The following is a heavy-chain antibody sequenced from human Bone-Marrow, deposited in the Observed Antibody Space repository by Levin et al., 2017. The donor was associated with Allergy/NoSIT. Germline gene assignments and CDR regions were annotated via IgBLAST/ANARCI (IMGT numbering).Heavy chain of an antibody. CDR1: GFTFSSYA. V-gene: IGHV3-23*01. D-gene: IGHD6-13*01. Sequence: LSLTCAASGFTFSSYAMSWVRQAPGKGLEWVSAISGSGGSTYYADSVKGRFTISRDNSKNTLYLQMNSLRAEDTAVYYCAKGLAGTRSFDSWGQGTMVTVSS. CDR3: AKGLAGTRSFDS. CDR2: ISGSGGST. J-gene: IGHJ3*02.